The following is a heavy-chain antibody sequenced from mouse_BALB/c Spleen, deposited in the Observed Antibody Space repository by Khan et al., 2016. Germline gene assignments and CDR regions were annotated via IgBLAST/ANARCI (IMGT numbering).Heavy chain of an antibody. CDR3: AIDGDYVDAMDY. Sequence: EVELVESGGGLVQPGGSLRLSCATSGFTFTDYYMSWVRQPPGKALEWLGFIRNKANGYTTEYSASVKGRFTISRDNSQSIVYLQMNTLSAEDSATYYCAIDGDYVDAMDYWGQGTSVTVSS. D-gene: IGHD2-13*01. V-gene: IGHV7-3*02. CDR2: IRNKANGYTT. CDR1: GFTFTDYY. J-gene: IGHJ4*01.